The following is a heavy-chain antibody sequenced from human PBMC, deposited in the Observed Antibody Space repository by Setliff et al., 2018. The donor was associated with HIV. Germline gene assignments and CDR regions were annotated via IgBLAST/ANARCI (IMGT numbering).Heavy chain of an antibody. J-gene: IGHJ4*02. Sequence: SSETLSLTCTVSGGSISSGSYYWSWIRQPAGKGLEWIGRIYTSGSTNYNPSLKSRVTISVDTSKNQFSLKLSSVTAADTAVYYCAGSWSGYPLSFGYWGQGTLVTVSS. D-gene: IGHD3-3*01. CDR1: GGSISSGSYY. CDR3: AGSWSGYPLSFGY. CDR2: IYTSGST. V-gene: IGHV4-61*02.